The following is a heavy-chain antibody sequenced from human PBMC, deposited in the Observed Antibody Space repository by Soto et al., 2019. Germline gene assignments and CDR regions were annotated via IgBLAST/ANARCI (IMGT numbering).Heavy chain of an antibody. CDR1: GFTFSIYA. CDR3: AKDAPGSGWLSDS. J-gene: IGHJ4*02. CDR2: VSGNGGT. Sequence: GGALRLSCAASGFTFSIYAIGWVRQIPGKGLEWVSTVSGNGGTSYADFVRRRFTISRDNSKSTLYLQMNSLRVDDPSIYYCAKDAPGSGWLSDSWGQGTLVSVS. V-gene: IGHV3-23*01. D-gene: IGHD3-22*01.